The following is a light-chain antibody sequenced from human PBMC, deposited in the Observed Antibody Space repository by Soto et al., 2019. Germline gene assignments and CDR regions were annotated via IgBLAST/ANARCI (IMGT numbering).Light chain of an antibody. J-gene: IGKJ4*02. V-gene: IGKV3-15*01. CDR2: GAS. CDR1: QRVSSN. Sequence: EIVITHSPATLSVSPGERATLSCRASQRVSSNLDWQQQNPGQAPRLLIYGASTRATGIPARFSGSWSGTEFTLTISSLQSVDFAVYYRQQYNNWPPLTVGGGTKVDSK. CDR3: QQYNNWPPLT.